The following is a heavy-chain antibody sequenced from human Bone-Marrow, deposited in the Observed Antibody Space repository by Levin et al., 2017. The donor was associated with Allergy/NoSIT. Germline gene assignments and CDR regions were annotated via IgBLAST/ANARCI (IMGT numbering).Heavy chain of an antibody. J-gene: IGHJ4*02. CDR3: ARERFPIPSAGGFFDY. CDR2: IQQDGSGN. Sequence: PGGSLRLSCAASGFSFSGYWMSWVRQAPGKGLEWVANIQQDGSGNSYVGSVKGRFTISRDNAKNLLYLQMNNLRAEDTALYYCARERFPIPSAGGFFDYWGQGTLVTVSS. CDR1: GFSFSGYW. D-gene: IGHD6-13*01. V-gene: IGHV3-7*01.